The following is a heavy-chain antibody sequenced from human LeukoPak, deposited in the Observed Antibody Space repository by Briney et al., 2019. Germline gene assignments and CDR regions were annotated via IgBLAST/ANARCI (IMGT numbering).Heavy chain of an antibody. CDR2: IIPTFGTA. D-gene: IGHD3-22*01. J-gene: IGHJ4*02. Sequence: SVKVSCKASGGTFSSYAISWVRQAPGQGLEWMGGIIPTFGTANYAQKFQGRVTITTDESTSTAYMELSSLRSEDTAVYYCARAAILINYYDSSGYSDWGQGTLVTVSS. CDR1: GGTFSSYA. CDR3: ARAAILINYYDSSGYSD. V-gene: IGHV1-69*05.